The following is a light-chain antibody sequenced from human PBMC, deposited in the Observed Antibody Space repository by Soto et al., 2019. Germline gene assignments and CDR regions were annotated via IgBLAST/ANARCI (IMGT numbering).Light chain of an antibody. V-gene: IGLV2-14*01. CDR1: SSDIGASNF. CDR2: ETT. J-gene: IGLJ1*01. CDR3: ISYKTVDTFL. Sequence: ALTQPPSVSGSPGQSITVSCTGTSSDIGASNFVSWYQHLPGTAPKVIIFETTNHPSGVSNRFSGSNSGITPSLTISGVQADDEAEYFCISYKTVDTFLFGTGTKVTVL.